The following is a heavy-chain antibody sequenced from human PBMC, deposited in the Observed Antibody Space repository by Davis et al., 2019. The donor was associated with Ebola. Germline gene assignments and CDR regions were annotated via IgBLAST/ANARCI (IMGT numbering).Heavy chain of an antibody. CDR2: ITSSATST. J-gene: IGHJ6*04. Sequence: GGSLRLSCAASGFTFSSYWMSWVRQAPGKGLEWVSGITSSATSTHYTDSVRGRFTISRDNSENTLYLQMNSLKGEDTAVYYCTKKSGEYHYFAMDVWGKGTTVTVSS. V-gene: IGHV3-23*01. CDR3: TKKSGEYHYFAMDV. CDR1: GFTFSSYW.